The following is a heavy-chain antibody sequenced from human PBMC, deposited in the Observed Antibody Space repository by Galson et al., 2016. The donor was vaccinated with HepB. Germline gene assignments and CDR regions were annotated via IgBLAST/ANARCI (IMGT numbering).Heavy chain of an antibody. D-gene: IGHD5/OR15-5a*01. V-gene: IGHV3-23*01. J-gene: IGHJ4*02. CDR2: IDGPTPNT. Sequence: SLRLSCAASGFTFRNYALSWVRRAPGKGLEWVSHIDGPTPNTHYADSVRGRFSIYRDNSRDTLYLQMDSLTAEDSAIDYCTTCLSHHFDYWGQGTRVTVSS. CDR1: GFTFRNYA. CDR3: TTCLSHHFDY.